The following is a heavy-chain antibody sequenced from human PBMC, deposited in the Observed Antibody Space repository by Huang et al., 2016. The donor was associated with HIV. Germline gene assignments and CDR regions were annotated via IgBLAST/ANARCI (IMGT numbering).Heavy chain of an antibody. V-gene: IGHV6-1*01. CDR2: KYYSTKWYN. Sequence: QVQLQQSGPGLLKPSQTLSLTCAISEDSVSANSVTWNWIRQAPSGGLEWRGRKYYSTKWYNDYAEDVKSRMTIDTDISKNHVSLQLKSVVPEDTAVYCCARGHDFYYDKTGYSFDYWGQGSLVTVST. CDR1: EDSVSANSVT. CDR3: ARGHDFYYDKTGYSFDY. J-gene: IGHJ4*02. D-gene: IGHD3-9*01.